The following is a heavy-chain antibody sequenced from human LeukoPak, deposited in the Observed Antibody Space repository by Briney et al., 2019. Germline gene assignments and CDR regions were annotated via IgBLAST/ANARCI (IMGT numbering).Heavy chain of an antibody. CDR2: IYSGGST. J-gene: IGHJ4*02. D-gene: IGHD2-21*02. CDR3: ARAPLGDIDY. Sequence: PGGSPRLSCAASGFTVSSNYMSWVRQAPGKGLEWVSVIYSGGSTYYADSVKGRFTISRDNPKNTLYLQMNSLRAEDTAVYYCARAPLGDIDYWGQGTLVTVSS. V-gene: IGHV3-53*01. CDR1: GFTVSSNY.